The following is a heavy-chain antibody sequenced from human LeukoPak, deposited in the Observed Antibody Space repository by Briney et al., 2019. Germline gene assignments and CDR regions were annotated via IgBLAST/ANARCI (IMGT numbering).Heavy chain of an antibody. D-gene: IGHD1-26*01. CDR3: ARKAQTGSHSGPFDI. Sequence: PGGSLRLSCAASGFTFSAYWMSWVRQAPGKGLEWISSISTDSLTIKYADFVSGQFTISRDNAEHLLFLQMNSLRAEDTAVYYCARKAQTGSHSGPFDIWGQGTLVTVSS. CDR1: GFTFSAYW. J-gene: IGHJ3*02. V-gene: IGHV3-48*04. CDR2: ISTDSLTI.